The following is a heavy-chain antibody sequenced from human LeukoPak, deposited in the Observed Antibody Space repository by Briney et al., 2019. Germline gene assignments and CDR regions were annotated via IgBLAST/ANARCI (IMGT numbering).Heavy chain of an antibody. Sequence: GGSLRLSCAASGFTFNDYAMHWVRQAPGKGLEWVSGISWNSDSIGYADSVKGRFTISRDNAKNSLYLQMNSLRAEDTAVYYCARVHVLRYFDWLLSGFDYWGQGTLVTVSS. CDR2: ISWNSDSI. J-gene: IGHJ4*02. D-gene: IGHD3-9*01. CDR1: GFTFNDYA. CDR3: ARVHVLRYFDWLLSGFDY. V-gene: IGHV3-9*01.